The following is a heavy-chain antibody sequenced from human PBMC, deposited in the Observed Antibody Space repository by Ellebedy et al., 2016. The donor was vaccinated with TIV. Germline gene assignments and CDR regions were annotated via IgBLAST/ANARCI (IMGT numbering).Heavy chain of an antibody. Sequence: PGGSLRLSCAASEFTFNNYAMHWVRQAPGKGLEWVALISYDGSDNFYSDSAKGRFTMSRDNSKNTLSLQLNNLRPEDTAMYYCARDVGLGFPMVRGVVIDLWGQGTLVTVSS. CDR2: ISYDGSDN. J-gene: IGHJ5*02. D-gene: IGHD3-10*01. V-gene: IGHV3-30*03. CDR3: ARDVGLGFPMVRGVVIDL. CDR1: EFTFNNYA.